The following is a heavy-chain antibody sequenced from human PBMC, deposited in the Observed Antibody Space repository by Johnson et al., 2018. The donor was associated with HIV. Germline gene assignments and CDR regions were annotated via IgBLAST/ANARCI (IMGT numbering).Heavy chain of an antibody. CDR3: AKDTAYDYGDYGTAFDI. CDR2: IISERDGGTT. J-gene: IGHJ3*02. V-gene: IGHV3-15*05. D-gene: IGHD4-17*01. CDR1: GFTFSNAW. Sequence: VQLVESGGGLVKPGGSLRLSCAASGFTFSNAWMSWVRQAPGKGLEWVGRIISERDGGTTDYSAPVKDRFTISRDDSTNTLYLQMNSLRGDDTALYYCAKDTAYDYGDYGTAFDIWGQGTKVTVSS.